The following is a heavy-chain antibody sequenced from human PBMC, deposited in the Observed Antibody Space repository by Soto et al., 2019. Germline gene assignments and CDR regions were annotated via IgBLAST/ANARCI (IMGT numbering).Heavy chain of an antibody. V-gene: IGHV4-31*03. Sequence: SETLSLTCTVSGASVSTGAYYWGWVRQRPGRGLEWIGYVYESGYTYYNMSLKSRLTISLDRSNNQFSLGLTSVTAADTAVYYCAKGEFDYSSGWLYYWGQGTLVTVSS. CDR3: AKGEFDYSSGWLYY. J-gene: IGHJ4*02. CDR1: GASVSTGAYY. D-gene: IGHD6-19*01. CDR2: VYESGYT.